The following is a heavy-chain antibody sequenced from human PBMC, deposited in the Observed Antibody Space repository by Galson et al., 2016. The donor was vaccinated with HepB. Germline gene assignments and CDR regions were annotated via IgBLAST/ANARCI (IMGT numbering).Heavy chain of an antibody. CDR3: ARPGYCSGSSCYVPFDI. J-gene: IGHJ2*01. CDR2: INNDGSNT. D-gene: IGHD2-15*01. CDR1: GFTFSSYW. V-gene: IGHV3-74*03. Sequence: SLRLSCAASGFTFSSYWMNWVRQAPGKGLVWVSRINNDGSNTTYADSVTGRFTISRDNAKNTLYLQMNSLRAEDTAVYYCARPGYCSGSSCYVPFDIWGRGTLVTVSS.